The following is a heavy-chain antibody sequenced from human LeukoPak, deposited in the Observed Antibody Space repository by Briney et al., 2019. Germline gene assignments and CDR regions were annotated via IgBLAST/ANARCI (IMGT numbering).Heavy chain of an antibody. V-gene: IGHV3-30*18. CDR2: ISYDGSNK. CDR1: GFTFGSYG. J-gene: IGHJ4*02. Sequence: GGSLRLSCAASGFTFGSYGMHWVRQAPGKGLEWVAVISYDGSNKYYADSVKGRFTISRDNSKNTLYLQMNSLRAEDTAVYYCAKDSFSSSYFDYWGQGTLVTVSS. CDR3: AKDSFSSSYFDY. D-gene: IGHD6-13*01.